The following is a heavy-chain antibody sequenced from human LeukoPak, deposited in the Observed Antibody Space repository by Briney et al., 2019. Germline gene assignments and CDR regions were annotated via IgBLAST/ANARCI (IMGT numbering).Heavy chain of an antibody. CDR3: ARLSTAVAGNLFDY. J-gene: IGHJ4*02. V-gene: IGHV4-39*07. Sequence: SETLSLTCTVSGASFSSSSYFWVWVRQPPGKGLEWIGSINYSGTTYYRPSLRSRVTISVDTSKNQFSLNLISVTAADTAVYFCARLSTAVAGNLFDYWGQGTQVTVSS. D-gene: IGHD6-19*01. CDR2: INYSGTT. CDR1: GASFSSSSYF.